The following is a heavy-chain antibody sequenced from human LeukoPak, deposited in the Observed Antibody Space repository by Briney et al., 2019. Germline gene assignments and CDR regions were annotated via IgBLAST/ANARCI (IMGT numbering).Heavy chain of an antibody. Sequence: GGSLRLSCAASGFTFSSYSMNWVRQAPGKGLEWVSYITSSSSAIYYADSVKGRFTISRDNAKNSLYLQMNSLRAEDTAVYYCARGRYSSRSGGYYFDIWGQGTLVTVSS. D-gene: IGHD2-2*01. CDR2: ITSSSSAI. J-gene: IGHJ4*02. CDR1: GFTFSSYS. CDR3: ARGRYSSRSGGYYFDI. V-gene: IGHV3-48*04.